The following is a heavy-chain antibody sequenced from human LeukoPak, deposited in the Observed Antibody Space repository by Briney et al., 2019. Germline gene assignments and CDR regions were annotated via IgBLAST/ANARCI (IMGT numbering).Heavy chain of an antibody. V-gene: IGHV1-46*01. CDR2: INPIVGTT. J-gene: IGHJ5*02. Sequence: ASVKVSCKASGYTFTSYYMHWVRQAPGQGLEWMGIINPIVGTTSYAQKFQGRVTMTRDTSTSTVYMELSSLRSEDTAVCYCARRLPGFWSGYRYNWFDPWGQGTLVTVSS. CDR3: ARRLPGFWSGYRYNWFDP. D-gene: IGHD3-3*01. CDR1: GYTFTSYY.